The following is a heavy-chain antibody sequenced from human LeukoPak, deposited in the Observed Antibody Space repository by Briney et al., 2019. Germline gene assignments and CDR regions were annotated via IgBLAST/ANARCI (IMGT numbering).Heavy chain of an antibody. V-gene: IGHV4-59*01. J-gene: IGHJ3*02. CDR2: IYYSGST. CDR3: ARDPLWFGELGAFDI. CDR1: CGSISSYY. D-gene: IGHD3-10*01. Sequence: SETLSLTRTVSCGSISSYYWSWIRQPPGKGLEWMGYIYYSGSTNYNPSLKSRVTISVDTSKNQFSLKLSSVTAADTAVYYCARDPLWFGELGAFDIWGQGTMVTVSS.